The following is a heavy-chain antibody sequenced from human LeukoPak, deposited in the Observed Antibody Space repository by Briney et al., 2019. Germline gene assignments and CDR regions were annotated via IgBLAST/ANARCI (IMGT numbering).Heavy chain of an antibody. CDR3: ARGFLEWLLNIYYFDY. Sequence: GGSMRLSCAASGFTFSSYWMSWVRQAPGKGLEWVANIKQDGSEKYYVDSVKGRFTISRDNAKNSLYLQMNSLRAEDTAVYYCARGFLEWLLNIYYFDYWGQGTLVTVSS. D-gene: IGHD3-3*01. CDR1: GFTFSSYW. J-gene: IGHJ4*02. V-gene: IGHV3-7*01. CDR2: IKQDGSEK.